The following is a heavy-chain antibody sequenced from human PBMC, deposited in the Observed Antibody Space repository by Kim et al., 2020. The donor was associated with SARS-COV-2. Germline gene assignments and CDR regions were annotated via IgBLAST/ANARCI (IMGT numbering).Heavy chain of an antibody. CDR2: ST. D-gene: IGHD3-16*01. Sequence: STGYADSVNGRFTISRNNAKHSLFLQMNSPRAEDTALYHCVRGYAGGPFDLWGPGTLVTVSS. CDR3: VRGYAGGPFDL. J-gene: IGHJ4*02. V-gene: IGHV3-20*01.